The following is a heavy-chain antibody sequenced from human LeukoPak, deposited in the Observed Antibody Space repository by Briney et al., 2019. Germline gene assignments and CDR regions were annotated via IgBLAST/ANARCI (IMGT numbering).Heavy chain of an antibody. V-gene: IGHV1-18*01. D-gene: IGHD3-22*01. J-gene: IGHJ5*02. CDR3: ARGHYDSSGYYEGNWFDP. Sequence: APVKVSCKASGYTFTSYGISWVRQAPGQGLEWMGWISAYNGNTNYAQKLQGRVTMTTDTSTSTAYMELRSLRSDDTAVYYCARGHYDSSGYYEGNWFDPWGQGTLVTVSS. CDR1: GYTFTSYG. CDR2: ISAYNGNT.